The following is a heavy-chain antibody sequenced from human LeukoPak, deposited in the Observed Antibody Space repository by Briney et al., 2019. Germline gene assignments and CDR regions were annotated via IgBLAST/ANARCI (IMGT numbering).Heavy chain of an antibody. CDR2: ISSSGSYI. CDR1: GFTFSSYS. D-gene: IGHD3-10*01. V-gene: IGHV3-21*01. CDR3: ARDSAMYYYGSGSYFGD. J-gene: IGHJ4*02. Sequence: PGGSLRLSCAASGFTFSSYSMNWVRQAPGKGLEWVSSISSSGSYIYYADSVKGRFTISRDNAKNSLYLQMNSLRAEDTAVYYCARDSAMYYYGSGSYFGDWGQGTLVTVSS.